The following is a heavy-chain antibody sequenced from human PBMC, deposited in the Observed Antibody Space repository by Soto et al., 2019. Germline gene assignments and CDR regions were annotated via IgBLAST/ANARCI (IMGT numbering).Heavy chain of an antibody. Sequence: PSETLSLTCTVSGGSISSSSYYWGWIRQPTGQGLEWIGNIYYSGSTYNNPSLKSRVTISVDTSKNQFSLNLSSVTAADTAVYYCARLDGNTYYHYYYMDVWGKGTTVTVSS. J-gene: IGHJ6*03. D-gene: IGHD1-7*01. CDR3: ARLDGNTYYHYYYMDV. V-gene: IGHV4-39*01. CDR2: IYYSGST. CDR1: GGSISSSSYY.